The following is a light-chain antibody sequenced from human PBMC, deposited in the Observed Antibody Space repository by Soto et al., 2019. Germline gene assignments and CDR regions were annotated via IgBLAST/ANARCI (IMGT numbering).Light chain of an antibody. V-gene: IGKV3-15*01. CDR1: QNLRSS. CDR3: QQYNYWPPIT. J-gene: IGKJ5*01. CDR2: GAS. Sequence: EIVLTQSPATLSVSPGERATLSCRASQNLRSSLAWYQQKPGQAPRLLIYGASTRATGIPARFSGSGSGTEFTLTISSLQSEDFAVYYCQQYNYWPPITFGQGTRLEI.